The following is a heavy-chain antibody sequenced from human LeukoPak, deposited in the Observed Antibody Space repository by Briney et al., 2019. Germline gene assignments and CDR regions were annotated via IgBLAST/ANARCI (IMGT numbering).Heavy chain of an antibody. CDR1: GFTFSSYG. D-gene: IGHD3-22*01. J-gene: IGHJ4*02. Sequence: GRSLRLSCAASGFTFSSYGMHWVRQAPGKGLEWVAVIWYDGSNKYYADSVKGRFTISRDNSKNTLYLQMNSLRAEDTAVYYCARPRGGYYDSSGYYGYFDYWGQGTLVTVSS. CDR2: IWYDGSNK. V-gene: IGHV3-33*01. CDR3: ARPRGGYYDSSGYYGYFDY.